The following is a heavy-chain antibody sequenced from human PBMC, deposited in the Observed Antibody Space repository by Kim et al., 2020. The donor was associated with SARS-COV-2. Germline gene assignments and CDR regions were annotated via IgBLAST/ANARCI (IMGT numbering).Heavy chain of an antibody. CDR3: ARGGRIVAAMVERNYYFDY. CDR2: ISAYNGNT. V-gene: IGHV1-18*01. J-gene: IGHJ4*02. D-gene: IGHD5-18*01. Sequence: ASVKVSCKASGYTFTSYGISWVRQAPGQGLEWMGWISAYNGNTNYAQKLQGRVTMTTDTSTSTAYMELRSLRSDDTAVYYCARGGRIVAAMVERNYYFDYWGQGTLVTVSS. CDR1: GYTFTSYG.